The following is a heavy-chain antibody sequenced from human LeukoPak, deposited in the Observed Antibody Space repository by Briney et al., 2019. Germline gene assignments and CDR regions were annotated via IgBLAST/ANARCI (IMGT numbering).Heavy chain of an antibody. CDR2: IYYSGST. CDR1: GGSISSSSYY. CDR3: ARLVISYYCSSTSCTRNRFDY. D-gene: IGHD2-2*01. J-gene: IGHJ4*02. V-gene: IGHV4-39*07. Sequence: SETLSLTCTVSGGSISSSSYYWGWIRQPPGKGLEWIGSIYYSGSTYYNPSLKSRVTISVDTSKNQFSLKLSSVTAADTAVYYCARLVISYYCSSTSCTRNRFDYWGQGTLVTVSS.